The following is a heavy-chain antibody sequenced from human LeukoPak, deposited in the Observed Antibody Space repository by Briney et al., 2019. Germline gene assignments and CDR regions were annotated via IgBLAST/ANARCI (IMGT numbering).Heavy chain of an antibody. V-gene: IGHV3-21*01. CDR2: ISSSSSYI. CDR3: ARVTRTYYFSFDI. D-gene: IGHD3/OR15-3a*01. J-gene: IGHJ3*02. CDR1: GFTFSSYS. Sequence: GGSLRLSCAASGFTFSSYSMNWVRQAPGKGLEWVSSISSSSSYIYYADSVEGRFTISRDNAKNSLYLQLNSLRDEDTAVYYCARVTRTYYFSFDIWGQGTMVTVSS.